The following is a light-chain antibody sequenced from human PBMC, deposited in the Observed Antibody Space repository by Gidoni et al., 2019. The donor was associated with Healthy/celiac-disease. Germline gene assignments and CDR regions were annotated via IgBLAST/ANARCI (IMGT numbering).Light chain of an antibody. CDR3: QQYNSYSPRYT. CDR2: DAS. Sequence: DIHMTQSPSTLSASVGDRVTITCRASQSISSWLAWYQQKPGKAPKLLIYDASSLESGVPSRFSGSGSGTEFTLTISSLQPDDFATYYCQQYNSYSPRYTFGQGTKLEIK. V-gene: IGKV1-5*01. CDR1: QSISSW. J-gene: IGKJ2*01.